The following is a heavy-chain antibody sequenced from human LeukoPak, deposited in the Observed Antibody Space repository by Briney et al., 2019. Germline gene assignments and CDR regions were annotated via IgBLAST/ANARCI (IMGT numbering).Heavy chain of an antibody. CDR1: GFTFSDYY. J-gene: IGHJ4*02. V-gene: IGHV3-11*04. CDR3: ARGITMIVVVTAFDY. CDR2: ISSSGSTI. Sequence: GGSLRLSCAASGFTFSDYYMSWIRQAPGKGLEWVSYISSSGSTIYYADSVKGRFTISRDNAKNSLYLQMNSLRAEDTAVYYCARGITMIVVVTAFDYWGQGTLVTVSS. D-gene: IGHD3-22*01.